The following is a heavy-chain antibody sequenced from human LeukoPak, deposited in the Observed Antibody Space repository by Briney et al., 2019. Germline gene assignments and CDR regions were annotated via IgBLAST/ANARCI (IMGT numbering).Heavy chain of an antibody. Sequence: ASVKVSCKASGYTFTSYYMHWVRQAPGQGLEWMGIINPSGGSTSYAQKFQGRVTMTRDTSTSTVYMELSSLRSEDTAVYYCARDYAPIRGSLLFFDYWGQGTLVTVSS. CDR2: INPSGGST. CDR3: ARDYAPIRGSLLFFDY. CDR1: GYTFTSYY. J-gene: IGHJ4*02. D-gene: IGHD2/OR15-2a*01. V-gene: IGHV1-46*01.